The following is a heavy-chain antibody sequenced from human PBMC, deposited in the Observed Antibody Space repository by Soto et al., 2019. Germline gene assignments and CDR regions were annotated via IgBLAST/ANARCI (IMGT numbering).Heavy chain of an antibody. J-gene: IGHJ4*02. CDR2: ISSSSSYI. Sequence: GGSLRLSCAASGFTFSSYSMNWVRQAPGKGLEWVSSISSSSSYIYYADSVKGRFTISRDNAKNSLYLQMNSLRAEDTAVYYCARDRRFSPTTVVTPLDYWGEGTLVTVSS. CDR1: GFTFSSYS. D-gene: IGHD4-17*01. CDR3: ARDRRFSPTTVVTPLDY. V-gene: IGHV3-21*01.